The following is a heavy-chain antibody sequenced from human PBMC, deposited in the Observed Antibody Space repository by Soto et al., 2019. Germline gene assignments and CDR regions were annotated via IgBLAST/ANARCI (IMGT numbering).Heavy chain of an antibody. CDR2: INHSGST. V-gene: IGHV4-34*01. CDR1: GGSFSGYY. CDR3: ARRAFYYGMDV. J-gene: IGHJ6*02. Sequence: SETLSLTCAVYGGSFSGYYWSWIRQPPGKGLEWIGEINHSGSTNYNPSLKSRVTISVDTSKNQFSLKLSSVTAADTAVYYCARRAFYYGMDVWSQGTTVTVSS.